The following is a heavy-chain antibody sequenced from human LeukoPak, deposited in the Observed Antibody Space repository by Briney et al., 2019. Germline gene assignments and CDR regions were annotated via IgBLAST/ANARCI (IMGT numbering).Heavy chain of an antibody. V-gene: IGHV4-39*01. CDR3: ARLRQQPGFGSLYYFDY. CDR1: GGSISSYY. CDR2: IYYSGST. J-gene: IGHJ4*02. Sequence: SETLSLTCTVSGGSISSYYWGWIRQPPGKGLEWIGSIYYSGSTYYNPSLKSRVTISVDTSKNQLSLRLSSVTAADTAVYYCARLRQQPGFGSLYYFDYWGQGTLVTVSS. D-gene: IGHD6-13*01.